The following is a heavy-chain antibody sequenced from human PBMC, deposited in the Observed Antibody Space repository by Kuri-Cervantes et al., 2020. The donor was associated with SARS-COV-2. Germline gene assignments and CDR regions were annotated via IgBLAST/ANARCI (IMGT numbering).Heavy chain of an antibody. CDR3: ARGRRITIFGVVIQEGQLFDY. CDR2: IIPIFGTA. J-gene: IGHJ4*02. Sequence: SVKVSCKASGGTFSSYAISWVRQAPGQGLEWMGGIIPIFGTANYAQKFQGRVTITADESTSTAYMELSSLRSEDTAVYYCARGRRITIFGVVIQEGQLFDYWGQGTLVTVSS. CDR1: GGTFSSYA. D-gene: IGHD3-3*01. V-gene: IGHV1-69*13.